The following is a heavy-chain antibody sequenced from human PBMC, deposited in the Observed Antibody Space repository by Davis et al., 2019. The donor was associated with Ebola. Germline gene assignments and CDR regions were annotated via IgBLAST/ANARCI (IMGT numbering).Heavy chain of an antibody. D-gene: IGHD2-8*01. CDR3: ARHGRY. J-gene: IGHJ4*02. CDR2: IYYSGST. V-gene: IGHV4-59*01. CDR1: GGSISSYY. Sequence: SETLSLTCTVSGGSISSYYWSWIRQPPGKGLEWIGYIYYSGSTNYNPSLKSRVTISVDTSKNQFSLKLSSVTAADTAVYYCARHGRYWGQGTLVTVSS.